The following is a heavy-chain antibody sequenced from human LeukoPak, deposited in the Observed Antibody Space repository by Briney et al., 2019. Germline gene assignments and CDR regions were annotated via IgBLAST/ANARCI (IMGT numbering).Heavy chain of an antibody. V-gene: IGHV3-48*03. CDR2: ISSSGSTI. CDR3: ARGDIAVAGQGDY. J-gene: IGHJ4*02. Sequence: PGGSLRLSCAASGFTFSSYEMNWVRQAPGKGLEWVSYISSSGSTIYYADSVKGRFTISRDNAKNSLYLQMNSLRAEDTAVYYCARGDIAVAGQGDYWGQGTLVTVSS. CDR1: GFTFSSYE. D-gene: IGHD6-19*01.